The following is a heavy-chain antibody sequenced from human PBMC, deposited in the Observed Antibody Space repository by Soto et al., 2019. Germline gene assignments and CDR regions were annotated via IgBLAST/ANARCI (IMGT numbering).Heavy chain of an antibody. Sequence: QVQLQESGPGLVKPSQTLSLTCTVSGGSISSGGYYWSWIRQHPGKGLEWIGYIYYSGSTYYNPGLHSRVSIPLHTSKNQLSLKLSSVTAAHPAVYYCERDPDVWGHGTTVAVS. V-gene: IGHV4-31*03. CDR2: IYYSGST. CDR1: GGSISSGGYY. J-gene: IGHJ6*02. CDR3: ERDPDV.